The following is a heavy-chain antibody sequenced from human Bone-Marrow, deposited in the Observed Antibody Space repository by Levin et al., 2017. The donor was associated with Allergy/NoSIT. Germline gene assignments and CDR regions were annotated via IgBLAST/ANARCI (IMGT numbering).Heavy chain of an antibody. D-gene: IGHD2-15*01. V-gene: IGHV4-59*01. CDR2: IYHSETT. CDR3: ARDAYCTGGSCYSGYSSDAFDI. CDR1: GDSINSYY. Sequence: SETLSLTCTVSGDSINSYYWSWIRQSPGKGPEWIAYIYHSETTNYNPFLKSRVTISLDPSKKQFSLRLRSVTAADTAVYYCARDAYCTGGSCYSGYSSDAFDIWGQGTMVTVSS. J-gene: IGHJ3*02.